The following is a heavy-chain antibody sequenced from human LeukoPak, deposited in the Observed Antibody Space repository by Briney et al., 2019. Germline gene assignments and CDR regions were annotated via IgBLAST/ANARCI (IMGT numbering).Heavy chain of an antibody. V-gene: IGHV4-39*01. Sequence: TPSETLSLTCTVSGGSSSNNDYFWGWIRQPPGKGLEWIGSMNYGGSTHDNPSLKSRVTISVDTSKNQVSLKLSSVTAADTAVYYCARRVPGRSGNWFDPWGQGTLVTVSS. CDR2: MNYGGST. CDR3: ARRVPGRSGNWFDP. J-gene: IGHJ5*02. CDR1: GGSSSNNDYF. D-gene: IGHD2-2*01.